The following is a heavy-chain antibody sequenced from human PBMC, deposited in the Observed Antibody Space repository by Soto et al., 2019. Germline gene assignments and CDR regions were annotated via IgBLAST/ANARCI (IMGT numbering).Heavy chain of an antibody. CDR3: ARGTNPHTGFQPFFLGS. CDR1: GFTFSRYG. Sequence: QEQLVESGGGVVQPGRSLRLSCEASGFTFSRYGMHWVRQAPGKGLEWLAVIWYDGRNKYYADSVKARFTISRDNSKNTLSLPLYSLTVDDTSVYYCARGTNPHTGFQPFFLGSWGHGTLVTVSS. D-gene: IGHD5-12*01. CDR2: IWYDGRNK. J-gene: IGHJ5*01. V-gene: IGHV3-33*01.